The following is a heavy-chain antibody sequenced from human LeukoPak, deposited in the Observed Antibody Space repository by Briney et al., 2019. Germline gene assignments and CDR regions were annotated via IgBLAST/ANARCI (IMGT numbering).Heavy chain of an antibody. CDR1: GYTFTGYY. D-gene: IGHD4-17*01. J-gene: IGHJ6*03. Sequence: ASVKVSCKASGYTFTGYYMHWVRQAPGQGLEWMGIINPSGGSTSYAQKFQGRVTMTRDTSTSTVYMELSSLRSEDTAVYYCARGGYGDRDMDVWGKGTTVTISS. V-gene: IGHV1-46*01. CDR2: INPSGGST. CDR3: ARGGYGDRDMDV.